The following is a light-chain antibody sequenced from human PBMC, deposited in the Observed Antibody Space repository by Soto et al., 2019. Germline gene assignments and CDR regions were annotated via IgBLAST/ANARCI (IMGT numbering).Light chain of an antibody. CDR3: LQRSKWLT. CDR1: QSVSSY. J-gene: IGKJ4*01. V-gene: IGKV3-11*01. Sequence: EIVLTQSPATLSLSPGERATLSCRASQSVSSYLAWYQQKPGQAPRLLIYGASNRATGIPARFSGSGSGTDFTLTISSLEAEDSAVYYCLQRSKWLTFGGGTKVDIK. CDR2: GAS.